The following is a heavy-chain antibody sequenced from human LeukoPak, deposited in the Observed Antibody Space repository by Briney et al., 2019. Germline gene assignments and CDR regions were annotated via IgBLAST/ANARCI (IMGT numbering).Heavy chain of an antibody. V-gene: IGHV7-4-1*02. CDR3: ARAPTVYYYYYGMDV. J-gene: IGHJ6*02. Sequence: ASVKVSCKASGYTFTSYAMNWVRRAPGQGLEWMGWINTNTGNPTYAQGFTGRFVFSLDTSVSTAYLQISSLKAEVTAVYYCARAPTVYYYYYGMDVWGQGTTVTVSS. CDR1: GYTFTSYA. CDR2: INTNTGNP.